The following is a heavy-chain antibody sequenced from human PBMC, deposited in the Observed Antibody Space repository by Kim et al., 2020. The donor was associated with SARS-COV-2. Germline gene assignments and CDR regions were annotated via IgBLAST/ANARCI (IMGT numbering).Heavy chain of an antibody. J-gene: IGHJ4*02. Sequence: GGSLRLSCAASGFTFSSYSMNWVRQAPGKGLEWVSSISSSSSYIYYADSVKGRFPISRDNAKNSLYLQMNSLRAEDTAVYYCARSPTNTDGYSDYWGQGTLVTVSS. D-gene: IGHD5-12*01. CDR2: ISSSSSYI. CDR1: GFTFSSYS. V-gene: IGHV3-21*01. CDR3: ARSPTNTDGYSDY.